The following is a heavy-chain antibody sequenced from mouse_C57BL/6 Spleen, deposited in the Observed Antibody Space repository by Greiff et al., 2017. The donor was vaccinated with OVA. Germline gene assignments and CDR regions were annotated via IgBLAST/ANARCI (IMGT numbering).Heavy chain of an antibody. V-gene: IGHV1-15*01. CDR1: GYTFTDYE. CDR3: TRCTTVVATNAMDY. Sequence: QVQLQQSGAELVRPGASVTLSCKASGYTFTDYEMHWVKQTPVHGLEWIGAIDPETGGTAYNQKFKGKAILTADKSSSTAYMELRSLTSEDSAVYYCTRCTTVVATNAMDYWGQGTSVTVSS. J-gene: IGHJ4*01. D-gene: IGHD1-1*01. CDR2: IDPETGGT.